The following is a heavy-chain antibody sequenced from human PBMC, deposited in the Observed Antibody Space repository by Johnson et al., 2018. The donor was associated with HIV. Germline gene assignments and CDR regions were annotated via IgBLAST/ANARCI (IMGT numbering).Heavy chain of an antibody. CDR1: GLTVSSNY. CDR3: ARACRDGYTCDVFDI. D-gene: IGHD5-24*01. CDR2: INSGGST. V-gene: IGHV3-66*01. J-gene: IGHJ3*02. Sequence: VQLMESGGGLVQPGGSLRLSCAASGLTVSSNYMSWVRQGPGKGLEWVSVINSGGSTSYADSVKGRFTISRDNSKNTLYLQMNSLRAEDTAVYYCARACRDGYTCDVFDIWGQGTMVTVSS.